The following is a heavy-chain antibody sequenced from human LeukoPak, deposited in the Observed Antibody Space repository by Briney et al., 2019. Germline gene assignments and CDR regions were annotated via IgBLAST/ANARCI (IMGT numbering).Heavy chain of an antibody. CDR3: ARGGASSHWFDS. CDR2: IYNIGTT. V-gene: IGHV4-59*11. J-gene: IGHJ5*01. Sequence: PPETLSLTCSVSGASITTHSWSWIRQPPGKGLESIGFIYNIGTTYYRPSLRSRVTISVDTSKNQLSLKLSSVTAADTAFYYCARGGASSHWFDSWGRGTLVTVSS. CDR1: GASITTHS. D-gene: IGHD6-13*01.